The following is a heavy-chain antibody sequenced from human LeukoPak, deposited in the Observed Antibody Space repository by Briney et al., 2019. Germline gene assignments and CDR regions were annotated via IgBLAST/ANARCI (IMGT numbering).Heavy chain of an antibody. V-gene: IGHV3-30-3*01. CDR3: AKDQNYGSGSSYYGMDV. CDR2: ISYDGSNK. CDR1: GFTFSSYA. J-gene: IGHJ6*02. D-gene: IGHD3-10*01. Sequence: GRSLRLSCAASGFTFSSYAMHWVRQAPGKGLEWVAVISYDGSNKYYADSVKGRFTISRDNSKNTLYLQMNSLRVEDTAVYYCAKDQNYGSGSSYYGMDVWGQGTTVTVSS.